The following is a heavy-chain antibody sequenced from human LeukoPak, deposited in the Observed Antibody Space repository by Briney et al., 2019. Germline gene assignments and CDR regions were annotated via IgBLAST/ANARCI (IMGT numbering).Heavy chain of an antibody. J-gene: IGHJ3*01. D-gene: IGHD3-22*01. CDR3: AKLLGVVNDPFDV. CDR2: IGASGDST. Sequence: GGSLRLSCAASGFTFSYKPMSGGRQAPGKGLEWVSGIGASGDSTYYADSVKGRFTISRDNSKNTLYLQMNSLRAEDTAVYYCAKLLGVVNDPFDVWGQGTMVTVSS. CDR1: GFTFSYKP. V-gene: IGHV3-23*01.